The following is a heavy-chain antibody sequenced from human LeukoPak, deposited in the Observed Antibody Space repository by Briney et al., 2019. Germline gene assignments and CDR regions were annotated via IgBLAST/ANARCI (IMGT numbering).Heavy chain of an antibody. V-gene: IGHV1-8*01. Sequence: ASVKVSCKASGYTFTSYDINWVRQATGQGLEWMGWMNPNSGNTGYAQKFQGRVTMTRNTSISTAYMELSSLRSEDTAVYYCVRSARPYYSHHPHYYGMDVWGQGTTVTVSS. CDR2: MNPNSGNT. CDR3: VRSARPYYSHHPHYYGMDV. J-gene: IGHJ6*02. D-gene: IGHD3-10*01. CDR1: GYTFTSYD.